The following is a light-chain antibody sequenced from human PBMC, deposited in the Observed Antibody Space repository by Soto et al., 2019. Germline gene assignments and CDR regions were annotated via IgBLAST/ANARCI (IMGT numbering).Light chain of an antibody. Sequence: EIVLTQSPGTLSLSPGERATLSCRASQSVTSSFLAWYQQKPGQAPRLLIYGTSSRASGVPDRFSGSGSGTDFSLTISRLEPEDFAVYHCQQYGSSPGTFGQGTKVDIK. V-gene: IGKV3-20*01. J-gene: IGKJ1*01. CDR3: QQYGSSPGT. CDR2: GTS. CDR1: QSVTSSF.